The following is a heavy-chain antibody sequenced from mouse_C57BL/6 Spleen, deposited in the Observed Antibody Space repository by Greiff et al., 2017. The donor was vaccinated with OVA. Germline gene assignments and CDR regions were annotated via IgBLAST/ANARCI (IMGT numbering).Heavy chain of an antibody. CDR1: GFNIKDDY. Sequence: VQLQQSGAELVRPGASVKLSCTASGFNIKDDYMHWVKQRPEQGLEWIGWIDPENGDTEYASKFQGKATIPADTSSNTAYLQLSSLTSEDTAVYYCTSFGTLDYWGKGTTLTVSS. D-gene: IGHD4-1*01. CDR2: IDPENGDT. V-gene: IGHV14-4*01. J-gene: IGHJ2*01. CDR3: TSFGTLDY.